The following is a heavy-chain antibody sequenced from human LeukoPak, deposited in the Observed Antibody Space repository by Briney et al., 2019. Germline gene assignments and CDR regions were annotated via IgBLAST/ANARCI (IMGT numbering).Heavy chain of an antibody. V-gene: IGHV3-30-3*01. D-gene: IGHD2-2*01. CDR3: ARGGYQLLVVPTT. CDR1: GFTFSSYA. J-gene: IGHJ5*02. Sequence: GGSLRLSCAASGFTFSSYAMHWVRQAPGKGLEWVAVISYDGSNKYYADSVKGRFTISRDNSKNTLYLQMNSLRAEDTAVYYCARGGYQLLVVPTTWGQGTLVTVSS. CDR2: ISYDGSNK.